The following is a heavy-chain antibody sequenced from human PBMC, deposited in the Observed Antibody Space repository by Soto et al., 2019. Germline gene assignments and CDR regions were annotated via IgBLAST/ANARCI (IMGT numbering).Heavy chain of an antibody. CDR3: ARELSGQNGHYAFDI. V-gene: IGHV1-69*12. Sequence: QVQLVQSGAEVKKPGSSVKVSCKASGGTFSSYAISWVRQAPGQGLEWMGGIIPLFGTANYAQKVQGRVTITADASTSTAYMELSSLRSEDKAVYYCARELSGQNGHYAFDIWVQGTMVTVAA. CDR1: GGTFSSYA. J-gene: IGHJ3*02. D-gene: IGHD2-15*01. CDR2: IIPLFGTA.